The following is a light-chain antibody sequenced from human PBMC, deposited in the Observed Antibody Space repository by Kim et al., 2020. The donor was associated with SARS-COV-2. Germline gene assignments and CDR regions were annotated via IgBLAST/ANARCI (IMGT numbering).Light chain of an antibody. CDR2: GNK. J-gene: IGLJ3*02. CDR3: NSRDSSGNHWV. Sequence: WGQTDRITCHGNSLRSYFATWYQQKPVQAPILVIYGNKNRPSGIPDRFSGSRSEDTASLTITGAQAEDEADYYCNSRDSSGNHWVFGGGTKVTVL. V-gene: IGLV3-19*01. CDR1: SLRSYF.